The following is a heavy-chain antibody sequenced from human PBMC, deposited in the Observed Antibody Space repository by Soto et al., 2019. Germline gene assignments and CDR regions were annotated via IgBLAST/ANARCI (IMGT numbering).Heavy chain of an antibody. CDR2: ISAYNGNT. J-gene: IGHJ6*02. D-gene: IGHD4-17*01. Sequence: QVQLVQSGAEVKKPGASVKVSCKASGYTFTSYGISWVRQAHGQGLEWMGWISAYNGNTNYAQKLQGRVTMTTDTSTSTAYMELRSLRSDDTAVYYCASRNYGDYYYYYGMDVWGQGTTVTVSS. CDR1: GYTFTSYG. V-gene: IGHV1-18*01. CDR3: ASRNYGDYYYYYGMDV.